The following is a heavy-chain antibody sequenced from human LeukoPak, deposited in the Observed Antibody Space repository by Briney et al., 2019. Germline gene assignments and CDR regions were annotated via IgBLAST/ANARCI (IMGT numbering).Heavy chain of an antibody. CDR1: GFTFSSYA. CDR2: ISGSGGST. J-gene: IGHJ4*02. Sequence: GGSLRLSCAASGFTFSSYAMSWVRQAPGKGPEWVSAISGSGGSTYYADSVKGRFTISRDNSKNTLYLQMKSLRAEDTAVYYCAKDALLYIGYDYIDYWGQGTLVTVSS. CDR3: AKDALLYIGYDYIDY. D-gene: IGHD5-12*01. V-gene: IGHV3-23*01.